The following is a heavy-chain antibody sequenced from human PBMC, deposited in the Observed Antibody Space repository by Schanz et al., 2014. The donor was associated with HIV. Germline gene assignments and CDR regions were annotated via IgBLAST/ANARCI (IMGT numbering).Heavy chain of an antibody. D-gene: IGHD5-12*01. CDR1: GFTFSRYG. J-gene: IGHJ5*02. V-gene: IGHV3-30*18. CDR2: ISHDGRKK. CDR3: AKVPEEGYFDP. Sequence: QVQLVQSGGGVVQPGRSLRLSCAASGFTFSRYGMHWVRQAPGKGLEWLAGISHDGRKKVYIDSVKGRFTISRDNSKNTLFLQMNSLRAEDTAVYYCAKVPEEGYFDPWGQGTLVTVSS.